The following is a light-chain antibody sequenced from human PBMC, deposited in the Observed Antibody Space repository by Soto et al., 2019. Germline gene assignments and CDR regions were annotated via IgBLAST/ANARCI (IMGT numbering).Light chain of an antibody. V-gene: IGKV2-30*01. CDR2: RVS. Sequence: DVVMTQSPLPLPVTLGQPASISCRSSRSLVYSDGNTSLNWFQQRPGQSPRRLLYRVSNRDSGVADKFSGSASGTNFTLKISWVEAEDVGVYYCMQGTHWPRTFGQGTKVDIK. J-gene: IGKJ1*01. CDR1: RSLVYSDGNTS. CDR3: MQGTHWPRT.